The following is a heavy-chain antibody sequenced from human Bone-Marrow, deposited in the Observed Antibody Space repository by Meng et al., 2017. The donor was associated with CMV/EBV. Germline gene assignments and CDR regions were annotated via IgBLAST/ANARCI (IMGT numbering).Heavy chain of an antibody. Sequence: GSLRLSCAVYGGSFSGYYWSWIRQPPGKGLEWIGEINHSGSTNYNPSLKSRVTISVDTSKNQFSLKLSSVTAADTAVYYCARCLYYGMDVWGQGTTVTVSS. CDR2: INHSGST. CDR3: ARCLYYGMDV. J-gene: IGHJ6*02. CDR1: GGSFSGYY. V-gene: IGHV4-34*01. D-gene: IGHD5/OR15-5a*01.